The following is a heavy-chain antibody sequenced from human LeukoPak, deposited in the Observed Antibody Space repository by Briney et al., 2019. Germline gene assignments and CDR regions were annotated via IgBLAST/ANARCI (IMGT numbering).Heavy chain of an antibody. CDR2: INHSGST. CDR3: ARSYSSGWAVYFDY. J-gene: IGHJ4*02. V-gene: IGHV4-34*01. D-gene: IGHD6-19*01. Sequence: PSETLSLTCAVYGGSFSGYYWSWIRQPPGKGLEWIGEINHSGSTNYNPSLKSRVTISVDTSKNQFSLKLSSATAADTAVYYCARSYSSGWAVYFDYWGQGTLVTVSS. CDR1: GGSFSGYY.